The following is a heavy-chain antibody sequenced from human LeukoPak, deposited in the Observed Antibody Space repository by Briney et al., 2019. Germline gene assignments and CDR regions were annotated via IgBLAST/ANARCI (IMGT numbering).Heavy chain of an antibody. V-gene: IGHV1-2*02. J-gene: IGHJ4*02. CDR2: INPNSGGT. CDR3: ATEDSGSYYFDY. CDR1: GYTFTGYY. Sequence: ASVKVSCKASGYTFTGYYMHWVRQAPGQGLAWMGWINPNSGGTNYAQKFQGRVTMTRDTSISTAYMELSRLRSDDTAVYYCATEDSGSYYFDYWGQGTLVTVSS. D-gene: IGHD1-26*01.